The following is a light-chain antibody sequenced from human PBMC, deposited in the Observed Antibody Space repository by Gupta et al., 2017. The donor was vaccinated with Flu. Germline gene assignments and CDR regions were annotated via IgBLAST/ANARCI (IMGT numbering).Light chain of an antibody. CDR3: CSYAGTFTLV. J-gene: IGLJ2*01. Sequence: SVTISCTGSSSDIGNYDYVSWYQQHPGKAPKLMIYSITERPSGVPERFSGSKSGKTASLTISGLLAEDEASYYCCSYAGTFTLVFGGGTNLTVL. CDR1: SSDIGNYDY. CDR2: SIT. V-gene: IGLV2-11*03.